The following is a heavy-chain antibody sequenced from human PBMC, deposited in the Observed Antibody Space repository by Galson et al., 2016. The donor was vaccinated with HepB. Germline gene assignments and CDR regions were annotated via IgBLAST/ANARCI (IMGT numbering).Heavy chain of an antibody. J-gene: IGHJ3*01. V-gene: IGHV3-30-3*01. CDR3: TKGTTWSWTDGFDV. CDR2: ISYDGSTA. D-gene: IGHD1-26*01. Sequence: LRLSCAASGFTFTTYAMHWVRQAPGKGLEWVAFISYDGSTAYYADSVKGRFNISRDNPKNTVSLQMNSLRVADTAVYYCTKGTTWSWTDGFDVWGHGTMVTVSS. CDR1: GFTFTTYA.